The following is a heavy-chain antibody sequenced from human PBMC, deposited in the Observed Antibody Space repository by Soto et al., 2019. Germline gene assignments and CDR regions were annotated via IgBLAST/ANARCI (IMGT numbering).Heavy chain of an antibody. D-gene: IGHD3-3*01. CDR2: ISAYNGNT. Sequence: ASVKVSCKTSGYTFTNYGISWVRQAPGQGLEWMGWISAYNGNTNYAQKLQGRVTMTTDTSTSTAYMELRSLRSDDTAVYYCARDARARHDFWSGYYKYYFDYWGQGTLVTVSS. J-gene: IGHJ4*02. CDR3: ARDARARHDFWSGYYKYYFDY. V-gene: IGHV1-18*01. CDR1: GYTFTNYG.